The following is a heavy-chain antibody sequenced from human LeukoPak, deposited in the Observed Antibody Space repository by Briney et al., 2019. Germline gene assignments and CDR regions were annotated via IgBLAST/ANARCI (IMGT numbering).Heavy chain of an antibody. J-gene: IGHJ4*02. D-gene: IGHD3-9*01. Sequence: SGTLSVTCTVSGGSIISYYWSWLRQPPGKERDWIGYVYYRGKTNYNPPRKSRVPISVVTSKNQFSLTLTSVTAAATAVYSCARNPMNYDILTGYYSGYFDFWGPGTLVTVSS. CDR1: GGSIISYY. CDR2: VYYRGKT. V-gene: IGHV4-59*01. CDR3: ARNPMNYDILTGYYSGYFDF.